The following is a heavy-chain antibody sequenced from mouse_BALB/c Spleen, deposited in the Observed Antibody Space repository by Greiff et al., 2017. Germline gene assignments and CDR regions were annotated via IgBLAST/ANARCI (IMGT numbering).Heavy chain of an antibody. V-gene: IGHV3-2*02. CDR2: ISYSGST. CDR1: GYSITSDYA. CDR3: ARERDGYYPYFDY. D-gene: IGHD2-3*01. J-gene: IGHJ2*01. Sequence: DVKLVESGPGLVKPSQSLSLTCTVTGYSITSDYAWNWIRQFPGNKLEWMGYISYSGSTSYNPSLKSRISITRDTSKNQFFLQLNSVTTEDTATYYCARERDGYYPYFDYWGQGTTLTVSS.